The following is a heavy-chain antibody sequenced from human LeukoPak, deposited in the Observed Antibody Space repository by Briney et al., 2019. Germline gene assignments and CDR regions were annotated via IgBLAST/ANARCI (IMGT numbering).Heavy chain of an antibody. V-gene: IGHV3-30-3*01. Sequence: GRSLRLSCAASGFTFSSYAMHWVRQAPGKGLEWVAVISYDGSNKYYADSVKGRFTISRDNSKNTLYLQMNSLRAEDTAVYYCARFVDYWGQGTTVTVSS. CDR3: ARFVDY. D-gene: IGHD3-16*01. CDR2: ISYDGSNK. J-gene: IGHJ6*02. CDR1: GFTFSSYA.